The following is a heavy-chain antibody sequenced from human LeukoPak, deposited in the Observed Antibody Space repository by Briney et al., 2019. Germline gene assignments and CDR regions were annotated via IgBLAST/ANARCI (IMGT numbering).Heavy chain of an antibody. D-gene: IGHD6-19*01. CDR3: ARVAGSGYCEY. CDR1: GYSISSGYY. J-gene: IGHJ4*02. Sequence: SETLYLTCTVSGYSISSGYYWGWIRQPPGKGLEWIGSIYHSGSTYYNPSLKSRVTISVDTSKNQFSLKLSSVTAADTAVYYCARVAGSGYCEYWGQGTQVTISS. V-gene: IGHV4-38-2*02. CDR2: IYHSGST.